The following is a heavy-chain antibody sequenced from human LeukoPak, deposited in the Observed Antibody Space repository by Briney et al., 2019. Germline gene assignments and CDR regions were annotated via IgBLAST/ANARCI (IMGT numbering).Heavy chain of an antibody. CDR1: GGTFSSYA. Sequence: ASVKVSCKASGGTFSSYAISWVRQAPGQGLEWMGRINPNSGGTNYAQKFQGRVTMTRDTSISTAYMELSRLRSDNTAVYYCARGTITIFGVAKTTWNFDYWGQGTLVTVSS. D-gene: IGHD3-3*01. CDR2: INPNSGGT. J-gene: IGHJ4*02. CDR3: ARGTITIFGVAKTTWNFDY. V-gene: IGHV1-2*06.